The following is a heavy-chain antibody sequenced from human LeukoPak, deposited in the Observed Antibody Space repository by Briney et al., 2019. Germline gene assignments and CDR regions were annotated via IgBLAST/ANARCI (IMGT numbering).Heavy chain of an antibody. D-gene: IGHD3-22*01. Sequence: SVKVSCKASGGTFSSYTISWVRQAPGQGLEWMGRIIPILGIANYAQKFQGRVTITADKSTSTAYMELSSLRSEDTAVYYCARLGTDSSGYYYFDYWGQGTLVTVSS. CDR2: IIPILGIA. CDR3: ARLGTDSSGYYYFDY. J-gene: IGHJ4*02. V-gene: IGHV1-69*02. CDR1: GGTFSSYT.